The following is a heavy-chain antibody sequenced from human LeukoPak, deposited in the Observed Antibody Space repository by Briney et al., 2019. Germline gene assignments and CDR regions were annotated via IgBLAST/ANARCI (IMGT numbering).Heavy chain of an antibody. CDR1: GGSISSDSYY. D-gene: IGHD6-19*01. V-gene: IGHV4-39*01. CDR2: LYYRGSA. J-gene: IGHJ4*02. CDR3: AKNRRGTGWYFLEY. Sequence: SETLSLTCIVSGGSISSDSYYWAWIRQPPGKGLQWIGSLYYRGSAYYGPSLKGRVTISGDTSRNQFSLKLSSVTATDTAVYYWAKNRRGTGWYFLEYWGQGALVTVSS.